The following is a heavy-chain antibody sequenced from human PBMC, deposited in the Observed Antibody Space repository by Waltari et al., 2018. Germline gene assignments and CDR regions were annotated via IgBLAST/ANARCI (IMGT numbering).Heavy chain of an antibody. CDR2: IYSGGRT. CDR3: AKGEQQLVLVY. D-gene: IGHD6-13*01. CDR1: GFTFSSYA. Sequence: EVQLLESGGGLVQPGGSLRLSCAASGFTFSSYAMSWVRQAPGKGLEGVSVIYSGGRTYYADSVKGRFTISRDNSKNTLYLQMNSLRAEDTAVYYCAKGEQQLVLVYWGQGTLVTVSS. J-gene: IGHJ4*02. V-gene: IGHV3-23*03.